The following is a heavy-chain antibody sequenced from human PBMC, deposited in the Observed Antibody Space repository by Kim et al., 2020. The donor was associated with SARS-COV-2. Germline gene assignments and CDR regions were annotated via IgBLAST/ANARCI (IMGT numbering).Heavy chain of an antibody. CDR2: ISYDGSNK. CDR1: GFTFSSYA. Sequence: GGSLRLSCAASGFTFSSYAMHWVRQAPGKGLEWVAVISYDGSNKYYADSVKGRFTISRDNSKNTLYLQMNSLRAEDTAVYYCAREWLMVRGFFDYWGQGTLITVSS. V-gene: IGHV3-30*04. CDR3: AREWLMVRGFFDY. D-gene: IGHD3-10*01. J-gene: IGHJ4*02.